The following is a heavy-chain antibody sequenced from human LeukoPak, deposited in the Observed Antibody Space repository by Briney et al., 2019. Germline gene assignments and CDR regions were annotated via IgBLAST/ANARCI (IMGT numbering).Heavy chain of an antibody. Sequence: SETLSLTCTVSGGSISSSSYYWGWIRQPPGKGLEWIGSIYYTGTTYHNPSLKSRVTISLDTSKNQFSLRLRSVTAADTAVYYCAREVEDFYYYMDVWGKGTTVTVSS. V-gene: IGHV4-39*07. CDR1: GGSISSSSYY. D-gene: IGHD1-26*01. CDR2: IYYTGTT. CDR3: AREVEDFYYYMDV. J-gene: IGHJ6*03.